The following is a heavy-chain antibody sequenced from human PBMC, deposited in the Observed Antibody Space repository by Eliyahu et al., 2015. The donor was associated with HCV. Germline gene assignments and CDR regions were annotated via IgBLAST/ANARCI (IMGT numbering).Heavy chain of an antibody. V-gene: IGHV1-2*02. Sequence: QVRLVQSGAEVQKPGASVKVSCKLSGYTFTGDFIHWVRQAPGQGFEWMGWVNPGSGGTNYAQRFQGRVTMTRDRSINTAYMELSSLRSDDTAVYYCATLQRYYYYFVDVWGQGTTVTVSS. CDR1: GYTFTGDF. CDR3: ATLQRYYYYFVDV. CDR2: VNPGSGGT. J-gene: IGHJ6*02.